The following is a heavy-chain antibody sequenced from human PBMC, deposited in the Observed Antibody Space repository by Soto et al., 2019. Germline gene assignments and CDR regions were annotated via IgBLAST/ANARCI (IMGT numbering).Heavy chain of an antibody. CDR2: IIPIFGTA. CDR1: GGTFSSYA. J-gene: IGHJ6*02. CDR3: ASRRVVVTAAIFGGYYYYGMDV. V-gene: IGHV1-69*06. Sequence: SVKVSCKASGGTFSSYAISWVRQAPGQGLEWMGGIIPIFGTANYAQKFQGRVTITADKSTSTVYMELSSLRSEDTAVYYCASRRVVVTAAIFGGYYYYGMDVWGHGTTVTVS. D-gene: IGHD2-2*01.